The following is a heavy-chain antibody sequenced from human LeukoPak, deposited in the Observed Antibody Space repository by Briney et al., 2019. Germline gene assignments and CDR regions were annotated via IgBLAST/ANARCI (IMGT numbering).Heavy chain of an antibody. CDR2: INSDGSGT. CDR3: AREVGSGNSDRYFDY. CDR1: EFTFSNYW. V-gene: IGHV3-74*01. J-gene: IGHJ4*02. Sequence: GGSLRLSCAASEFTFSNYWIHWVRQAPGKGLVWVSRINSDGSGTNYADFVKGRFTISRDNSNNTLYLQMKSLRAEDTAVYYCAREVGSGNSDRYFDYWGQGTLVTVSS. D-gene: IGHD3-10*01.